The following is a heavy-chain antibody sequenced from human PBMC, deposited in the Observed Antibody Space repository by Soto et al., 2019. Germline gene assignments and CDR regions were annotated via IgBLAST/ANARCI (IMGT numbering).Heavy chain of an antibody. D-gene: IGHD3-22*01. J-gene: IGHJ3*02. CDR2: IKSKTDGGTT. V-gene: IGHV3-15*01. Sequence: GSLRLSCAASGXTFSNACMSWVRQAPGRGLEWVGRIKSKTDGGTTDYAAPVKGRFTISRDDSKNTLYMQMNSLKTEHPAVYYRTNRLYYYDSSGYSNIGFDIWGQGTMVTVSS. CDR3: TNRLYYYDSSGYSNIGFDI. CDR1: GXTFSNAC.